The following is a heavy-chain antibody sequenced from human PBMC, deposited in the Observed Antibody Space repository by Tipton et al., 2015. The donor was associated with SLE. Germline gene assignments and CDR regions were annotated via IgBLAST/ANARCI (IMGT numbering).Heavy chain of an antibody. Sequence: GLVKPSQTLSLTCAVYGESFNGYFWTWIRQPPGKGLEWIAEIIHSGVTNYNPSLRSRVTISVDTSKNQFSLRLTSVTAADTAVYYCARGYWGARLGSTWYNSWGQGVLVTVSS. CDR1: GESFNGYF. CDR2: IIHSGVT. CDR3: ARGYWGARLGSTWYNS. D-gene: IGHD6-13*01. J-gene: IGHJ5*02. V-gene: IGHV4-34*01.